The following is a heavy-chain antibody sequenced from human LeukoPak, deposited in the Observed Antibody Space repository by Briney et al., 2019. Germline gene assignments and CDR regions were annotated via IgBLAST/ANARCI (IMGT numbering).Heavy chain of an antibody. CDR1: GGSINNYY. D-gene: IGHD2-15*01. V-gene: IGHV4-4*07. J-gene: IGHJ3*02. CDR3: ARGRYCSADICSGGDAFDI. Sequence: SSETLSLTCTVSGGSINNYYWSWIRQPAGKGLEWIGRIYTRGSTNYNPSLKSRVAMSVDTSKNQFSLKLSSVTAADTAVYYCARGRYCSADICSGGDAFDIWGQGTMVSVSS. CDR2: IYTRGST.